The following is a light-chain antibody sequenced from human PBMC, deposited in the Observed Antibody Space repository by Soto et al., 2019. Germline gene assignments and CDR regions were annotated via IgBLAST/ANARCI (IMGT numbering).Light chain of an antibody. CDR3: QQYNSYSWT. J-gene: IGKJ1*01. V-gene: IGKV1-39*01. Sequence: DIQMTQSPSSLSASLGDRVTITCRASQSISSYLNWYQQKPGKAPKLLIYAASSLQSGVPSRFSGSGSGTGFTLTISSLQPEDFATYYCQQYNSYSWTFGQGTKVDIK. CDR2: AAS. CDR1: QSISSY.